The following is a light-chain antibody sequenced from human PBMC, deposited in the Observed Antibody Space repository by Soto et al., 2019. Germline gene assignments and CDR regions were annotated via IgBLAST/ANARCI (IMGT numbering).Light chain of an antibody. J-gene: IGKJ2*01. CDR3: QQYYITPRT. V-gene: IGKV4-1*01. Sequence: DIVMTQSPDSLAVSLGERATINCKSSQSVLYSSNNKNYLAWYQQKAGQPPKLLIYWASTRASGVPDRFSGSGSGTHFTLTISSLQAEDVAAYYCQQYYITPRTFGQGTKLEIK. CDR1: QSVLYSSNNKNY. CDR2: WAS.